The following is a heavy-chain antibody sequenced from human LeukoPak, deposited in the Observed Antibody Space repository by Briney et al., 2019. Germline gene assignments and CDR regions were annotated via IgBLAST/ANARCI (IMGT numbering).Heavy chain of an antibody. CDR1: GGSINNYY. J-gene: IGHJ4*02. D-gene: IGHD5-24*01. CDR2: IYYSGST. V-gene: IGHV4-59*08. Sequence: SETLSLTCTVSGGSINNYYWSWIRQPPGKGLDWIGYIYYSGSTKYNPSLKSRVTISVDTSKNQFSLRLTSVTAADTAMYYCTGVNVHGHSDYWGQGTLVTVSS. CDR3: TGVNVHGHSDY.